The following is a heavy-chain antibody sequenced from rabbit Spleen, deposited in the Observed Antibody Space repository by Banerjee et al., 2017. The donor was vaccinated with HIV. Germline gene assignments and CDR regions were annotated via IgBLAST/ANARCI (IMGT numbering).Heavy chain of an antibody. D-gene: IGHD1-1*01. V-gene: IGHV1S45*01. CDR3: VRGASSSGYYNL. Sequence: QEQLEESGGDLVKPEGSLTLTCKASGFDLSSVDYMCWVRQAPGKGLEWIACIYAGSSGSTYYASWAKGRFTISKTSSTTVTLQMTSLTAADTATYFCVRGASSSGYYNLWGPGTLVTVS. CDR1: GFDLSSVDY. J-gene: IGHJ4*01. CDR2: IYAGSSGST.